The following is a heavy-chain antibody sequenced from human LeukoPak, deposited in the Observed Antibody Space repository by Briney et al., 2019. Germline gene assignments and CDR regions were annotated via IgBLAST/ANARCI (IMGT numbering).Heavy chain of an antibody. CDR2: MYYNGNT. CDR3: ARWYGDYPGAFDI. D-gene: IGHD4-17*01. J-gene: IGHJ3*02. V-gene: IGHV4-59*08. CDR1: GGSISGYY. Sequence: PSETLSLTCTVSGGSISGYYWTWIRQPPGKGLEWIGYMYYNGNTNYNPSLKSRVTVSVDPSKNQFSLKLTSVTTTDTAVYYCARWYGDYPGAFDIWGQGTMVTVSS.